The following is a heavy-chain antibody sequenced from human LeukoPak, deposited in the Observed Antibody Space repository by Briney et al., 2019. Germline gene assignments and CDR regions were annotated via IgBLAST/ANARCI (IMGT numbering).Heavy chain of an antibody. V-gene: IGHV3-21*01. J-gene: IGHJ4*02. CDR1: GITFSSYS. D-gene: IGHD5-18*01. CDR3: ARPLSPGEYSYGFDY. CDR2: ISSSSTYI. Sequence: EGSLRLSCAATGITFSSYSMNWVRQAPGKGLEWVSSISSSSTYIYYADSVKGRFTISRDNAKNSLYLQMNSLRAEDTAVYYCARPLSPGEYSYGFDYWGQGSLVTVSS.